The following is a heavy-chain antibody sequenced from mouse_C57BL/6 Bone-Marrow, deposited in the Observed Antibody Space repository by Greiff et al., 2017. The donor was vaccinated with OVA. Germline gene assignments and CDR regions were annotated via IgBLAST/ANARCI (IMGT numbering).Heavy chain of an antibody. Sequence: EVKLQESGGDLVKPGGSLKLSCAASGFTFSSYGMSWVRQTPDKRLEWVATISSGGSYTYYPDRVKGRFTISRDNAKNTLYLQMSSLKSEDTAMYYCASSDGYYLDYWGQGTTLTVSS. CDR1: GFTFSSYG. CDR2: ISSGGSYT. CDR3: ASSDGYYLDY. J-gene: IGHJ2*01. V-gene: IGHV5-6*01. D-gene: IGHD2-3*01.